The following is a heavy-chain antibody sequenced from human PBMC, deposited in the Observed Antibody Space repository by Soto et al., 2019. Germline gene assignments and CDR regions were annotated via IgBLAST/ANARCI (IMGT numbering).Heavy chain of an antibody. CDR1: GGTFSSYA. CDR2: IIPIFGTA. Sequence: QVQLVQSGAEVKKPGSSVKVSCKASGGTFSSYAISWVRQAPGQGLEWMGGIIPIFGTANYAQKLQGRVTITADESTRTAYMELSSLRSEDTAVYYCARDPRSDYDSSGYPNPLDVWGQGTTVTVSS. D-gene: IGHD3-22*01. J-gene: IGHJ6*02. V-gene: IGHV1-69*12. CDR3: ARDPRSDYDSSGYPNPLDV.